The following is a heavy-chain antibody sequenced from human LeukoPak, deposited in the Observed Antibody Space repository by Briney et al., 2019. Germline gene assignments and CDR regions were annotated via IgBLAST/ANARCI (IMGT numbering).Heavy chain of an antibody. V-gene: IGHV1-46*01. CDR1: GYTFTSYY. D-gene: IGHD2-21*01. CDR2: INPSGSST. J-gene: IGHJ3*02. CDR3: ARVIPAEMAFDI. Sequence: ASVKVSCKASGYTFTSYYMHWVRQAPGQGLEWMGLINPSGSSTSYAQKFQGRVTMTRDMSTSTVYMELSSLRSEDTAVYYCARVIPAEMAFDIWGQGTMVTVSS.